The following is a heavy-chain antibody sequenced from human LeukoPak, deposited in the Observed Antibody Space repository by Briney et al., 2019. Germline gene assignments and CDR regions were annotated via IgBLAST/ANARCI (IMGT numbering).Heavy chain of an antibody. V-gene: IGHV3-21*01. J-gene: IGHJ4*02. Sequence: SGGSLRLSCAASGFTFSSYSMNWVRQAPGKGLEWVSSISSSSSYIHYADSVKGRFTNSRDNAKNSLYLQMNSLRAEDTAVYYCAREGGWNHLDYWGQGTLVTVSS. D-gene: IGHD1-14*01. CDR1: GFTFSSYS. CDR2: ISSSSSYI. CDR3: AREGGWNHLDY.